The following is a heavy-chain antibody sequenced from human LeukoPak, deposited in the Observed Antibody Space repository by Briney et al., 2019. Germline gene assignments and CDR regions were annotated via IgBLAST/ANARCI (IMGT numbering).Heavy chain of an antibody. D-gene: IGHD1-26*01. CDR3: AKDHLGIVGAPEYFQH. J-gene: IGHJ1*01. Sequence: PGGSLRLACAASGFTFSSYGMPWVRQAPGKGLEWVAFIRYDGSNKYYADSVKGRFTISRDNSKNTLYLQMNSLRAEDTAVYYCAKDHLGIVGAPEYFQHWGQGTLVTVSS. CDR2: IRYDGSNK. CDR1: GFTFSSYG. V-gene: IGHV3-30*02.